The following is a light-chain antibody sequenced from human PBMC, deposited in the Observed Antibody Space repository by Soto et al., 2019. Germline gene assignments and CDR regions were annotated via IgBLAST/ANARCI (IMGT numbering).Light chain of an antibody. CDR3: QHYNNWPPWT. CDR2: GAS. Sequence: EIVMTQSPATLSVSPGERATLSCRARQSVSSNLAWYQQKPGQAPRLLIYGASTRATGIPARFSGSGSVTEFTLTISSLQSEDFAVYYCQHYNNWPPWTFGQGTKVEIK. J-gene: IGKJ1*01. V-gene: IGKV3-15*01. CDR1: QSVSSN.